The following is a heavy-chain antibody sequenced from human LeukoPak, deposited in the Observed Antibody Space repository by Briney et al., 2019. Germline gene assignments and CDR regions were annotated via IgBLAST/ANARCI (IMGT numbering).Heavy chain of an antibody. D-gene: IGHD5-18*01. V-gene: IGHV4-59*12. CDR1: GGSISSYY. J-gene: IGHJ4*02. CDR3: ARDGLRSGYSYGYFDY. CDR2: VYHSGST. Sequence: SETLSLTCTVSGGSISSYYWSWIRQPPGKGLEWIGYVYHSGSTNYNPSLKSRVTISVDTSKNQFSLKLSSVTAADAAVYYCARDGLRSGYSYGYFDYWGQGTLVTVSS.